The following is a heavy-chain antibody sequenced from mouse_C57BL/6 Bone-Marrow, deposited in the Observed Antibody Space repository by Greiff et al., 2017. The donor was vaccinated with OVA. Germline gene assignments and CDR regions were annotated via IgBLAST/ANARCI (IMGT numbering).Heavy chain of an antibody. J-gene: IGHJ3*01. Sequence: EVQLQESGPGLVKPSQSLSLTCSVTGYSITSGYYWNWIRQFPGNKLEWMGYISYDGSNNYNPSLKNRISITRDTSKNQFFLKLNSVTTEDTATYYCARGYSWGLGTLVTVSA. CDR1: GYSITSGYY. V-gene: IGHV3-6*01. CDR3: ARGYS. CDR2: ISYDGSN.